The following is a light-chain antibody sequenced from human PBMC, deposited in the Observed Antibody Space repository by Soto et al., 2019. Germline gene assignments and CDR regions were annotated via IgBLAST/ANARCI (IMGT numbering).Light chain of an antibody. CDR3: QQSYTSPRT. V-gene: IGKV1-39*01. J-gene: IGKJ1*01. CDR2: AAS. CDR1: QSISSY. Sequence: DIQMTQSPSSLSASVGDRVTITCRASQSISSYLNWYKQKPGKAPKYLISAASSLRSGVPSRVSGSGSGTEFTVTIRSLHTEDLATYDWQQSYTSPRTFGQGTKVEIK.